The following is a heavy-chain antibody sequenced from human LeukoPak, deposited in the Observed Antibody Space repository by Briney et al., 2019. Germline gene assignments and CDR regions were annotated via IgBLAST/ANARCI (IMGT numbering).Heavy chain of an antibody. CDR3: ARDSDYYASGTYYRVGFDP. CDR1: GDSVSSHSAA. J-gene: IGHJ5*02. D-gene: IGHD3-10*01. V-gene: IGHV6-1*01. Sequence: SQTLSLACAISGDSVSSHSAAWNWIRQSSSRGLEWLGRTYYRSKWYSDYAVSVKSRITINPDTSKNQFSLQLNSVTPEDTAVYYCARDSDYYASGTYYRVGFDPWGQGTLVTVSS. CDR2: TYYRSKWYS.